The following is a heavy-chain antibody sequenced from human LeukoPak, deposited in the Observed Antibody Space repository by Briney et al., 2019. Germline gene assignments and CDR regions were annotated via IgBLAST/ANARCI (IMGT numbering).Heavy chain of an antibody. D-gene: IGHD3-3*01. J-gene: IGHJ4*02. CDR3: ARLSFLGVAHPFY. CDR1: GYSISSGYY. CDR2: IYHSGST. V-gene: IGHV4-38-2*01. Sequence: PSETLSLTCAVSGYSISSGYYWGWIRQPPGKGLEWIGSIYHSGSTYYNPSLKSRVTISVDTSKNQFSLKLSSVTAADTAVYYCARLSFLGVAHPFYWGQGTLVTVSS.